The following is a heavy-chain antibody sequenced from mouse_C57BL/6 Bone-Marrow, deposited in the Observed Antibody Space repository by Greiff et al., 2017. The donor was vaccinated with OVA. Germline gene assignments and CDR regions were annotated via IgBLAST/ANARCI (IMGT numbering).Heavy chain of an antibody. D-gene: IGHD3-3*01. CDR3: ARGGTSAY. CDR2: ISSGGSYT. J-gene: IGHJ3*01. Sequence: EVQGVESGGDLVKPGGSLKLSCAASGFTFSSYGMSWVRQTPDKRLEWVATISSGGSYTYYPDSVKGRFTISRDNATNTLYLQMSSLESEDTAMYYCARGGTSAYWGQGTLVTVSA. CDR1: GFTFSSYG. V-gene: IGHV5-6*01.